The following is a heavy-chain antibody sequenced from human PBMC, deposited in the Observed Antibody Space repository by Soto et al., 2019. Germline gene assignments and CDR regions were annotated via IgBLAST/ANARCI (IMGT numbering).Heavy chain of an antibody. V-gene: IGHV1-3*01. CDR3: ARGESVVGDY. D-gene: IGHD2-15*01. Sequence: ASVKVSCKASGYTFTNYAIHWVRQAPGQRLEWMGWINAGNGKTKYSQNFQDRVTITRDTSASTAYMELSSLRSEDTAVYYCARGESVVGDYWGQGTLVTVSS. J-gene: IGHJ4*02. CDR2: INAGNGKT. CDR1: GYTFTNYA.